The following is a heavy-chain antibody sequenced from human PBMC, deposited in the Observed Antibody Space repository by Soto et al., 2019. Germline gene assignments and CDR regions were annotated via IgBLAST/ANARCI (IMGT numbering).Heavy chain of an antibody. D-gene: IGHD3-3*01. CDR1: GFTFSSYG. CDR3: AKDHRHDSWSGNKYYRMEV. CDR2: ISYDGSNK. V-gene: IGHV3-30*18. Sequence: QVQLVESGGGVVQPGRCLRLSCAASGFTFSSYGMHWVRQAPGKGLEWVAVISYDGSNKYYADSVKSRFTISRDNCNASLYLQTNIRTAEDTAVYYSAKDHRHDSWSGNKYYRMEVWGQRTRVPVSS. J-gene: IGHJ6*02.